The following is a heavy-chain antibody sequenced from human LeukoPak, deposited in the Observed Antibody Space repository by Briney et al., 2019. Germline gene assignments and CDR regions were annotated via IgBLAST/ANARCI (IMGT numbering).Heavy chain of an antibody. V-gene: IGHV3-23*01. J-gene: IGHJ4*02. Sequence: GGSLRLSCAASGFTFSTYSMTWVRQAPGKGLEWVSGISSSGDSTYYADSVKGRFTISRDNSKNALYLQMNSLRAEDTAVYYCAKSMCYDSTGDKKYYFEYWGQGTLVTVSS. D-gene: IGHD3-22*01. CDR1: GFTFSTYS. CDR2: ISSSGDST. CDR3: AKSMCYDSTGDKKYYFEY.